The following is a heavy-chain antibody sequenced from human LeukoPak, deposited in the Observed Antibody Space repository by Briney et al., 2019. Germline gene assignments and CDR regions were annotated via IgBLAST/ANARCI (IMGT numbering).Heavy chain of an antibody. CDR1: GFTFSSYW. Sequence: PGGSLRLSCAASGFTFSSYWMSWVRQAPGKGLEWVANIKQDGSEKYYVDSVKGRFTISRDNSKNTLYLQMNSLRAEDTAIYYCAREIRMATGDYWGQGTLVTVS. CDR2: IKQDGSEK. D-gene: IGHD5-24*01. V-gene: IGHV3-7*01. CDR3: AREIRMATGDY. J-gene: IGHJ4*02.